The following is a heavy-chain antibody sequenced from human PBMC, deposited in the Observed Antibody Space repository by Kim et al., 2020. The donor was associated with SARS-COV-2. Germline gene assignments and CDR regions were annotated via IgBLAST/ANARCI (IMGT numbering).Heavy chain of an antibody. D-gene: IGHD3-22*01. CDR2: T. V-gene: IGHV3-74*01. Sequence: TTYADSVKGRFTIPRENAKNTRYLQMNSLRAEDTAVYYCTRVSSGSLFDYWGQGTLVTVSS. CDR3: TRVSSGSLFDY. J-gene: IGHJ4*02.